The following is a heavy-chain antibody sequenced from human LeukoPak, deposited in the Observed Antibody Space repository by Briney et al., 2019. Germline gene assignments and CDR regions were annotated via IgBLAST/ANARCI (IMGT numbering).Heavy chain of an antibody. V-gene: IGHV3-9*01. CDR1: GFTFSTFA. Sequence: QSGGSLRLSCAASGFTFSTFAMIWVRQPPGKGLEWVSGISWNSRNIGYADSVKGRFTISRDNAKNSLDLQMNSLRPEDTALYYCVKDSGIGGTTSYYWYMDVWGKGTTVTVSS. D-gene: IGHD1-1*01. J-gene: IGHJ6*03. CDR2: ISWNSRNI. CDR3: VKDSGIGGTTSYYWYMDV.